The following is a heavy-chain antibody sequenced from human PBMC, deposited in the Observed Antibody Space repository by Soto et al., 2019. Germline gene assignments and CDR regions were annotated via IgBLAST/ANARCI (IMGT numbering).Heavy chain of an antibody. J-gene: IGHJ6*02. CDR1: GGTFSSYA. D-gene: IGHD6-6*01. CDR3: ARAIEPFHSSSSKYYYYGMDV. CDR2: IIPIFGTA. V-gene: IGHV1-69*13. Sequence: ASVKVFCRASGGTFSSYAISWVRQAPGQGLERMGGIIPIFGTANYAQKFQGRVTITADESTSTAYMELSSLRSEDTAVYYCARAIEPFHSSSSKYYYYGMDVWGQGTTVTVSS.